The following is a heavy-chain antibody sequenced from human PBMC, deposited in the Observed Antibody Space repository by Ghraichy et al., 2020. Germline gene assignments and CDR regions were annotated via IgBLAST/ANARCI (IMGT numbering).Heavy chain of an antibody. CDR3: ARALIWGYGMDV. Sequence: SETLSLTCTVSGGSISSYYWSWIRQPPGKGLEWIGYIYYSGSTNYNPSLKSRVTISVDTSKNQFSLKLSSVTAADTAVYYCARALIWGYGMDVWGQGTTVTVS. D-gene: IGHD3-16*01. J-gene: IGHJ6*02. CDR1: GGSISSYY. V-gene: IGHV4-59*01. CDR2: IYYSGST.